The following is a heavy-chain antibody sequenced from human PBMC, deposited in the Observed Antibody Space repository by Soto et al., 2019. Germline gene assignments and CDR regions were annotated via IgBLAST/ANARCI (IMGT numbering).Heavy chain of an antibody. CDR3: ARETREGYDFWSGYYGNYFDY. CDR2: ISYDGSNK. D-gene: IGHD3-3*01. J-gene: IGHJ4*02. V-gene: IGHV3-30-3*01. CDR1: GFTFSSYA. Sequence: GGSLRLSCAASGFTFSSYAMHWVRQAPGKGLEWVAVISYDGSNKYYADSVKGRFTISRDNSKNTLYLQMNSLRAEDTAVYYCARETREGYDFWSGYYGNYFDYWGQGTLVTVSS.